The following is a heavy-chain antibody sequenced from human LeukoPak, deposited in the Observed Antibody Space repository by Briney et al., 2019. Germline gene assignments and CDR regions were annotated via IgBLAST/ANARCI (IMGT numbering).Heavy chain of an antibody. CDR2: IIPIFGTA. J-gene: IGHJ5*02. D-gene: IGHD1-7*01. CDR3: ARETRYNWNYNWFDP. Sequence: SVKVSCKASGGTFSSYAISWVRQAPGRGLEWMGGIIPIFGTANYAQKFQGRVTITADESTSTAYMELSSLRSEDTAVYYCARETRYNWNYNWFDPWGQGTLVTVSS. V-gene: IGHV1-69*13. CDR1: GGTFSSYA.